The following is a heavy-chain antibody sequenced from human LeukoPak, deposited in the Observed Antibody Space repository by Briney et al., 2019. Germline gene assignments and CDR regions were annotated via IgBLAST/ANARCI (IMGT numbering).Heavy chain of an antibody. D-gene: IGHD6-13*01. CDR1: GGSFTSYA. Sequence: SVKVSCKASGGSFTSYAISWVRQAPGQGLEWMGGIIPIFGTANYAQKFQGRVTITTDESTSTAYMELSSLRSEDTAVYYCVRPYSSSWYDPGGWFDPWRQGTLVTVSS. CDR3: VRPYSSSWYDPGGWFDP. CDR2: IIPIFGTA. J-gene: IGHJ5*02. V-gene: IGHV1-69*05.